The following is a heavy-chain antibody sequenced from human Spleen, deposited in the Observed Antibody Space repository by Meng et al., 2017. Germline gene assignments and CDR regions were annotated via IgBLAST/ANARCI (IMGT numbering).Heavy chain of an antibody. CDR2: ITHGGIT. CDR1: GGSFSGYY. J-gene: IGHJ4*02. Sequence: SETLSLTCAVYGGSFSGYYWSWIRQPPGKGLEWIGKITHGGITHYNPSLKSRFTISVDTSKNQFSLKVNSVTAADSAVYYCARGPTTMAHDFDYWGPGTLVTVSS. D-gene: IGHD4-11*01. CDR3: ARGPTTMAHDFDY. V-gene: IGHV4-34*01.